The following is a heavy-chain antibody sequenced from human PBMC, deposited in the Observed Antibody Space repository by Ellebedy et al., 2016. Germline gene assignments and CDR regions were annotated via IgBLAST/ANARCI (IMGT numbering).Heavy chain of an antibody. D-gene: IGHD5-18*01. CDR2: IIPMLGTA. CDR3: ARGSGYNYGTTVNYFRYYMDV. CDR1: GGTFSTYG. J-gene: IGHJ6*03. V-gene: IGHV1-69*10. Sequence: SMKVSCKAPGGTFSTYGFSWVRRAPGQGLEWVGGIIPMLGTANYAQNMQGRVTITADKSANAVYMELGGLRSEDTAVYYCARGSGYNYGTTVNYFRYYMDVWGRGTTVTVSS.